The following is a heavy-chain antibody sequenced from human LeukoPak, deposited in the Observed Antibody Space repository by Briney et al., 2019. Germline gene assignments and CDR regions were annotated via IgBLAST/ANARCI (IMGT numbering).Heavy chain of an antibody. D-gene: IGHD2-2*01. CDR1: GGTFSSYA. Sequence: GASVKVSCKASGGTFSSYAISWVRQAPGQGLEWMGRIIPILGIANYAQKFQGRVTITADKSTSTAYMELSSLRSEDTAVYYCARDGHCSSTSCYSLYYYGMDVWGQGTTVTVSS. V-gene: IGHV1-69*04. J-gene: IGHJ6*02. CDR3: ARDGHCSSTSCYSLYYYGMDV. CDR2: IIPILGIA.